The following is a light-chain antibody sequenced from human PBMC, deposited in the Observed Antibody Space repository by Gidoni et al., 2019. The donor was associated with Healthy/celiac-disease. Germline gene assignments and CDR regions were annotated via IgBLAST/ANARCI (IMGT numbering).Light chain of an antibody. V-gene: IGKV3-20*01. CDR1: QSVSSSY. Sequence: EIVLTQSTGTLSLSPGERATLSCRARQSVSSSYLAWYQQKPGQAPSLLIYGASSRATGIPDRFSGSGSGTDFTLTISRLEPEDFAVYYCQQYGSSPSITFGGGTKVEIK. J-gene: IGKJ4*01. CDR3: QQYGSSPSIT. CDR2: GAS.